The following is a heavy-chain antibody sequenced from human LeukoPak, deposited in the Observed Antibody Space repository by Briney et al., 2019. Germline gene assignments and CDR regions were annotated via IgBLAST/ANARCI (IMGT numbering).Heavy chain of an antibody. J-gene: IGHJ4*02. D-gene: IGHD4-17*01. CDR1: GGSISSYY. V-gene: IGHV4-59*01. CDR2: IYYSGST. Sequence: SETLSLTCTVSGGSISSYYWSWIRQPPGKGLEWIGYIYYSGSTNYNPSLKSRVTISVDTSKNQSSLKLSSVTAADTAVYYCARDKDGDQYFDYWGQGTLVTVSS. CDR3: ARDKDGDQYFDY.